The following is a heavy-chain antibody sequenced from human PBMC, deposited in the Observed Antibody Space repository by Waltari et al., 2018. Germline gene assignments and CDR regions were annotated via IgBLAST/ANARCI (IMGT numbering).Heavy chain of an antibody. CDR1: GFTFSSYG. CDR2: IWYDGSNK. CDR3: ARQTPLENSGYYPGWFDP. D-gene: IGHD3-22*01. V-gene: IGHV3-33*01. J-gene: IGHJ5*02. Sequence: QVQLVESGGGVVQPGRSLRLSCAASGFTFSSYGMHWVRPDPGTGLEWVAVIWYDGSNKYYADSVKGRFTISRDNSKNTLYLQMNSLRAEDTAVYYCARQTPLENSGYYPGWFDPWGQGTLVTVSS.